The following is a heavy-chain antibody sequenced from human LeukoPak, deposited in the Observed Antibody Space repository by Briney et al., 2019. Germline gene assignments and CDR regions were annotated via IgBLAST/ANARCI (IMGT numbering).Heavy chain of an antibody. J-gene: IGHJ4*02. CDR1: GFTFSNYW. CDR3: ARGYSDYGGEDFDY. D-gene: IGHD4-11*01. CDR2: VNQDGSEK. V-gene: IGHV3-7*04. Sequence: GGSLRLSCAASGFTFSNYWMSWVRQAPGKGLEWVANVNQDGSEKYYVDSVKGRFTISRDNSKNSLYLQMNSLRDEDTAVYYCARGYSDYGGEDFDYWGQGTLVTVSS.